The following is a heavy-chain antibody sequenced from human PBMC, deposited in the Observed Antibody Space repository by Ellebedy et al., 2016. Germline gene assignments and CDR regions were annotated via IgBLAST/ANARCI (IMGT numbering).Heavy chain of an antibody. V-gene: IGHV1-2*04. CDR3: ARNSYGSGSDIDY. D-gene: IGHD3-10*01. CDR1: GYTFTGYY. CDR2: INPNSGGT. J-gene: IGHJ4*02. Sequence: ASVKVSXXASGYTFTGYYMHWVRQAPGQGLEWMGWINPNSGGTNYAQKFQGWVTMTRDTSISTAYMELSRLRSDDTAVYYCARNSYGSGSDIDYWGQGTLVTVSS.